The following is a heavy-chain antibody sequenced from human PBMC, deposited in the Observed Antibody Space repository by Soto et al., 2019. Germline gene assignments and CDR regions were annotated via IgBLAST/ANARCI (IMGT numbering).Heavy chain of an antibody. Sequence: QVQLVQSGAEVKKPGASVRLSCKVSGTSFDNFAVHWVRQTPGQRPEWMGRINVGDDKTKYSEKVQGRVSVAYDTSATTAYMELRALSSEDTAGYYCARAKYDYIWGSYHPFDQWAQGAQVTVAS. CDR1: GTSFDNFA. CDR2: INVGDDKT. J-gene: IGHJ4*02. CDR3: ARAKYDYIWGSYHPFDQ. V-gene: IGHV1-3*01. D-gene: IGHD3-16*02.